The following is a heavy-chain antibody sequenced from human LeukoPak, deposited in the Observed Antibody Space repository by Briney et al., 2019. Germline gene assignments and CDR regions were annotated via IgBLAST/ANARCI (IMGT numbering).Heavy chain of an antibody. CDR2: IYYSGST. D-gene: IGHD2-15*01. CDR1: GGSISSGDYY. J-gene: IGHJ4*02. Sequence: SQTLSLTCTVSGGSISSGDYYWGWIRQPPGKGLEWIGSIYYSGSTYYNPSLKSRVTISVDTSKNQFSLKLSSVTAADTAVYYCAKADTGYCSGGTCYSNNYFDYWGQGTLVTVSS. V-gene: IGHV4-39*07. CDR3: AKADTGYCSGGTCYSNNYFDY.